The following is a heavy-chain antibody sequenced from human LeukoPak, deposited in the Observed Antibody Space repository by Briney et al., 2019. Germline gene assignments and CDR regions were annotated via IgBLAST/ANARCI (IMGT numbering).Heavy chain of an antibody. Sequence: GRSLRLSCAASGFTFSSYGMHWVRQAPGKGLEWVAVISYDGSNKYYADSVKGRFTISRDNFKNTLYLQMNSLRAEDTAVYYCAKEKSQGRIAVAGREDYWGQGTLVTVSS. CDR2: ISYDGSNK. V-gene: IGHV3-30*18. D-gene: IGHD6-19*01. CDR1: GFTFSSYG. CDR3: AKEKSQGRIAVAGREDY. J-gene: IGHJ4*02.